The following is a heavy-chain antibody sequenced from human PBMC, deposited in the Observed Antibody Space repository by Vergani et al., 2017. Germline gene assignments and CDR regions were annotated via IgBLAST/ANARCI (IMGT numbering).Heavy chain of an antibody. CDR1: GGSISSGGYY. CDR3: ARIPDGDYVNYYYMDV. Sequence: QVQLQESGPGLVKPSQTLSLTCTVSGGSISSGGYYWRWISQHPGKGLEWFGYIYYIGSTYYNQSLKSRVTISVDTSKNQFSLKLSAVTAAYTAVYYCARIPDGDYVNYYYMDVWGKGTTVTVSS. V-gene: IGHV4-31*03. D-gene: IGHD4-17*01. CDR2: IYYIGST. J-gene: IGHJ6*03.